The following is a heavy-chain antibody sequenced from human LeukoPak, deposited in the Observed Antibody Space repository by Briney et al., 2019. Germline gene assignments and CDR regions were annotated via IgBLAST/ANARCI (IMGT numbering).Heavy chain of an antibody. J-gene: IGHJ4*02. V-gene: IGHV3-23*01. CDR3: AKAFLRSGGIDY. D-gene: IGHD3-10*01. Sequence: GGSLRLSCAASGFTFSSYAMSWVRQAPGKRLEWVSAISGSGGSTYYADSVKGRFTISRDNSKNTLYLQMNSLRAEDTAVYYCAKAFLRSGGIDYWGQGTLVTVSS. CDR1: GFTFSSYA. CDR2: ISGSGGST.